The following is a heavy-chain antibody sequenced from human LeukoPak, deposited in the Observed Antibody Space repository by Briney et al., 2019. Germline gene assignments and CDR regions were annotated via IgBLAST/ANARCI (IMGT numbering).Heavy chain of an antibody. CDR3: ASYYASGVSAYNYYGMDV. V-gene: IGHV4-38-2*01. D-gene: IGHD3-10*01. CDR1: GHSISTGYY. J-gene: IGHJ6*04. CDR2: MSHNRGT. Sequence: KPSETLSLTCAVSGHSISTGYYWGGIRRPPGKGLEGIGIMSHNRGTYYNPSLKSRVTISMDTSKNQISLRLTSVTAADTAVYYCASYYASGVSAYNYYGMDVWGKGTTVTVSS.